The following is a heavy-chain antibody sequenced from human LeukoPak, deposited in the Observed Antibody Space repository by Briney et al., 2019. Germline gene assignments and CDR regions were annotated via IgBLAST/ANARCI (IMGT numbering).Heavy chain of an antibody. V-gene: IGHV4-39*01. CDR3: ARHIHYYDSSGLDY. CDR2: IYYSGST. Sequence: SETLSLTCTVSGGSISSSSYYWGWIRQPPGKGLEWIGGIYYSGSTYYNPSLKSRVTISVDTSKNQFSLKLSSVTAADTAVYYCARHIHYYDSSGLDYWGQGTLVTVSS. J-gene: IGHJ4*02. D-gene: IGHD3-22*01. CDR1: GGSISSSSYY.